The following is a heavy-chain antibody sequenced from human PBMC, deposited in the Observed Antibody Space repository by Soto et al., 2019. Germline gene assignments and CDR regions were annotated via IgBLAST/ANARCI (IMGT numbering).Heavy chain of an antibody. CDR2: ISYDGSNK. D-gene: IGHD3-10*01. CDR3: AKDFRYRVTIVRGVINDY. Sequence: QVQLVESGGGVVQPGRSLRLSCAGSGFTFSSYGLHWVRQAPGKGLEWVAVISYDGSNKYYADSVKGRFTISRDNSKNTLYLQMNSLRAEDTAVYYCAKDFRYRVTIVRGVINDYWGQGTLVTVSS. CDR1: GFTFSSYG. V-gene: IGHV3-30*18. J-gene: IGHJ4*02.